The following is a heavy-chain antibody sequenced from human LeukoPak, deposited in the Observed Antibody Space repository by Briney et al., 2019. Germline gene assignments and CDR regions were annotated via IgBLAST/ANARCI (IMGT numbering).Heavy chain of an antibody. D-gene: IGHD3-16*01. J-gene: IGHJ4*02. V-gene: IGHV4-34*01. CDR1: GGSFSGYY. CDR3: ARDPLRVDYFDY. Sequence: TSETLSLTCAVYGGSFSGYYWSWIRQPPGKGLEWIGEINHSGSTNYNPSLKSRVTISVDTSKNQFSLKLSSVTAADTAVYYCARDPLRVDYFDYWGQGTLVTVSS. CDR2: INHSGST.